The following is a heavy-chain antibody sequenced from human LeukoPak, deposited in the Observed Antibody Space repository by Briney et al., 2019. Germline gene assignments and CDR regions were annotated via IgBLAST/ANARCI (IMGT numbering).Heavy chain of an antibody. Sequence: GGSLRLSCAASGFSFRSYGMHWVRQAPGKGLEWVALIWYDGSNTHYADSVKGRFTISRDNSKNTLYLQMKSLRVEDTAVYYCARDQSPVGSGFDASHIWGQGTMVTVSS. CDR3: ARDQSPVGSGFDASHI. CDR2: IWYDGSNT. V-gene: IGHV3-33*08. CDR1: GFSFRSYG. D-gene: IGHD5-12*01. J-gene: IGHJ3*02.